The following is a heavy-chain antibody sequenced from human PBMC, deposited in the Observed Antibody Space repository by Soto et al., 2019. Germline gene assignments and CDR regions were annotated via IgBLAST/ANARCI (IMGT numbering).Heavy chain of an antibody. Sequence: EVQVLESGGGLVQPGGSLRLSCVGSGFTFSSHVMTWVRQAPGKGLEWVSSISANGGSTYYAESVMGRFTISRDNSRNTLSLQMRSLRAEDTAVYYCAKCHDSTYWEGYWGQGTLVTVSS. J-gene: IGHJ4*02. CDR3: AKCHDSTYWEGY. D-gene: IGHD2-8*02. V-gene: IGHV3-23*01. CDR2: ISANGGST. CDR1: GFTFSSHV.